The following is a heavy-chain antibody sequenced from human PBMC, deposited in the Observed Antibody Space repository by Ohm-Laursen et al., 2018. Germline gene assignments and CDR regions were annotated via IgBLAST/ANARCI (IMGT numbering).Heavy chain of an antibody. CDR2: IIPILGIA. D-gene: IGHD6-19*01. J-gene: IGHJ4*02. Sequence: SVKASCKASGGTFSSYAISWVRQAPGQGLEWMGRIIPILGIANYAQKFQGRVTITADKSTSTAYMELSSLRSEDTAVYYCASSYSSGWYSRYWGQGTLVTVSS. CDR3: ASSYSSGWYSRY. CDR1: GGTFSSYA. V-gene: IGHV1-69*04.